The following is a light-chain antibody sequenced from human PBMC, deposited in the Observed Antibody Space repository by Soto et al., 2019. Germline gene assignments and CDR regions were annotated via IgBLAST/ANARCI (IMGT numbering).Light chain of an antibody. Sequence: EIVLTQSPGTLSLSPGERATLSCMASQSVSSSYLAWYQQKPGQAPRLLIYGASSRATGIPDRFSGSGSGTDFTLTISGLQSEDSAVYFCQQYNNWPFSFGQGTQLEIK. V-gene: IGKV3-20*01. CDR2: GAS. CDR1: QSVSSSY. J-gene: IGKJ5*01. CDR3: QQYNNWPFS.